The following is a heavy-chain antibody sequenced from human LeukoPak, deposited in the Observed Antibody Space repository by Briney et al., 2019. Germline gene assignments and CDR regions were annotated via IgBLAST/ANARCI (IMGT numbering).Heavy chain of an antibody. Sequence: SETLSLTCAVSGGSISSGGYSWSWIRQPPGKGLEWIGYIYDSGSTYYNPSLKSRVTISVDRSKNQFSLKLSSVTAADTAVYYCARSGGYSGYDDYYYYGMDVWGQGTTVTVSS. CDR1: GGSISSGGYS. J-gene: IGHJ6*02. CDR3: ARSGGYSGYDDYYYYGMDV. V-gene: IGHV4-30-2*01. D-gene: IGHD5-12*01. CDR2: IYDSGST.